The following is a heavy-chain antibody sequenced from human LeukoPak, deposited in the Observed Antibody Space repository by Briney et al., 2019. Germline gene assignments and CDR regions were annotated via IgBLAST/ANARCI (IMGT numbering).Heavy chain of an antibody. CDR2: INHSGST. Sequence: PSETLSLTCAVYGGSFSGYYWSWIRQPPGKGLEWIGEINHSGSTNYNPSLKSRVTISVDTSKNQFSLKLSSVTAADTAVYYCARHPYILTNYYIPGALDIWGQGTMVTVSS. CDR1: GGSFSGYY. V-gene: IGHV4-34*01. D-gene: IGHD3-9*01. J-gene: IGHJ3*02. CDR3: ARHPYILTNYYIPGALDI.